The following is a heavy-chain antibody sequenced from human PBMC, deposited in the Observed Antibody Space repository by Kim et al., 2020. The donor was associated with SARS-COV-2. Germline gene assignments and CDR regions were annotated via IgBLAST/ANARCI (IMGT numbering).Heavy chain of an antibody. D-gene: IGHD3-10*01. CDR3: ARKLWFGETYFDY. CDR1: GFTFSSYS. CDR2: ISSSSSSI. V-gene: IGHV3-48*02. Sequence: GGSLRLSCAASGFTFSSYSMNWVRQAPGKGLEWISYISSSSSSIYDADFVKGRFTISRDNAKNSLYLQMNSLRDEETAVYYCARKLWFGETYFDYWGQGTLVTVSS. J-gene: IGHJ4*02.